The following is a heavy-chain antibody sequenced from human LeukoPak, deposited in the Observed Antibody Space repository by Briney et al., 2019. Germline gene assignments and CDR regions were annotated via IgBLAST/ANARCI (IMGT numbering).Heavy chain of an antibody. J-gene: IGHJ4*02. CDR2: INHSGST. CDR1: GGSFSGYY. V-gene: IGHV4-34*01. CDR3: ARGVTPGLSGLGY. Sequence: SETLSLTCAVYGGSFSGYYWSWIRQPPGKGLEWIGEINHSGSTNYNPSLKCRVTISVDTSKNQFSLKLSSVTAADTAVYYWARGVTPGLSGLGYWGQGTLVTVPS. D-gene: IGHD3/OR15-3a*01.